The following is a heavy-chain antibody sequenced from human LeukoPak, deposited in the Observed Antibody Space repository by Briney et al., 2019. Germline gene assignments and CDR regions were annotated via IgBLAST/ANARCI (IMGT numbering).Heavy chain of an antibody. V-gene: IGHV4-39*01. J-gene: IGHJ4*02. CDR1: GGSISSSSYY. D-gene: IGHD6-19*01. CDR3: ARRNSPSSGWYWVDY. CDR2: IYYSGST. Sequence: SETLSLTCTVSGGSISSSSYYWGWIRQPPGKGLEWIGSIYYSGSTYYNPSLKSRVTISVDTSKNQFSLKLSSVTAADTAVYYCARRNSPSSGWYWVDYWGQGTLVTVSS.